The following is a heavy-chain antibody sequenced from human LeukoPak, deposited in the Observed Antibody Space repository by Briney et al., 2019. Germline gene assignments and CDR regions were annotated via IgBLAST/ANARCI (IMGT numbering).Heavy chain of an antibody. V-gene: IGHV4-59*01. CDR2: IYYSGST. CDR1: GGSISSYY. CDR3: ARFDYYGSVTRPMDV. J-gene: IGHJ6*02. Sequence: PSETLSLTCTVSGGSISSYYWSWIRQPPGKGLEWIGYIYYSGSTNYNPSLKSRVTISVDTSKNQFSLKLSSVTAADTAVYYCARFDYYGSVTRPMDVWGQGTTVTVSS. D-gene: IGHD3-10*01.